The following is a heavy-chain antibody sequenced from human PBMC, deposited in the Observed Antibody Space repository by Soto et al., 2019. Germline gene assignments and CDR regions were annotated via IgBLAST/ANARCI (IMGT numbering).Heavy chain of an antibody. CDR1: GFNFDDYG. CDR2: ISWNSGSQ. CDR3: AKEIGAIVTQRQDGFDI. D-gene: IGHD5-18*01. Sequence: EVQLVESGGGLVQPGRSLRLSCAASGFNFDDYGMHWVRQVPGKGLEWVSGISWNSGSQGYAGSVRGRFTISRDNGKNSLYLQRKSLRPEDTALYYCAKEIGAIVTQRQDGFDIWGQGAVVIGSS. V-gene: IGHV3-9*01. J-gene: IGHJ3*02.